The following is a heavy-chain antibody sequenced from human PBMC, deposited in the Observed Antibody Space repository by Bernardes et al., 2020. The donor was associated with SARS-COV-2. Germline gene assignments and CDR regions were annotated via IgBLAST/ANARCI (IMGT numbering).Heavy chain of an antibody. D-gene: IGHD2-15*01. J-gene: IGHJ4*02. V-gene: IGHV4-30-4*01. CDR1: GASISSGDYY. CDR2: IFYSGTT. CDR3: ARHRSVAEADH. Sequence: SETLSLTCTVSGASISSGDYYWSWIRQPPGKGLEWIGYIFYSGTTNYNPSLRSRVTMSMDTSKNQFSLKLSSVTAADTAMYFCARHRSVAEADHWGQGTLVTVSS.